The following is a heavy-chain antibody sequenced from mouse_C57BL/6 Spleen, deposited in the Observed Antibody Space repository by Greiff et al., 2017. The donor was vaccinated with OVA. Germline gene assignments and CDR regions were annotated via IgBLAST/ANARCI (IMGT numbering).Heavy chain of an antibody. CDR1: GYTFTSYW. CDR2: IDPSDSYT. J-gene: IGHJ1*03. CDR3: ARPTTVVADFEV. D-gene: IGHD1-1*01. V-gene: IGHV1-69*01. Sequence: QVHVKQPGAELVMPGASVKLSCKASGYTFTSYWMHWVKQRPGQGLEWIGEIDPSDSYTNYNQKFKGKSTLTVDKSSSTAYMQLSSLTSEDSAVYYCARPTTVVADFEVWGTGTTVTVSS.